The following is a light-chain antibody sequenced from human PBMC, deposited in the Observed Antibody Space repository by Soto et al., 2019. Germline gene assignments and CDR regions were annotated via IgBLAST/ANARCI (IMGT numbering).Light chain of an antibody. J-gene: IGKJ1*01. V-gene: IGKV1-17*01. CDR3: LPHNSYPWT. Sequence: DIQMTQSPSSLSASVGDRVSITCRASQGIRNDLGWYQQKPGKAPKRLIYAASSLQSGVPSRFSRTGSETDFTLTIPSLQAEDFATYYCLPHNSYPWTFGQGTKVDIK. CDR1: QGIRND. CDR2: AAS.